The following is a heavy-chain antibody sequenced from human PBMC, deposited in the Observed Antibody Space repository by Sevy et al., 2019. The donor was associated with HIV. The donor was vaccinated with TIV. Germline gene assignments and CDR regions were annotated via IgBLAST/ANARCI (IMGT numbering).Heavy chain of an antibody. D-gene: IGHD3-10*01. J-gene: IGHJ1*01. V-gene: IGHV3-30*18. CDR1: GFTFSSYA. CDR2: ISYDGNNK. Sequence: GGSLRLSCAASGFTFSSYAIHWVRQAPGKGLEWVAVISYDGNNKYYVDSVKGRFTVSRDNSKNTLYVQMNSLRAEDTAVYYCAKDHNLWSEGGFLHHWGQGTLVTVSS. CDR3: AKDHNLWSEGGFLHH.